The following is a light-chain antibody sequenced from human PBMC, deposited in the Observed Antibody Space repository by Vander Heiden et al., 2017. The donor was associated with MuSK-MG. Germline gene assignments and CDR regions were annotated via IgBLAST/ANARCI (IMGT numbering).Light chain of an antibody. Sequence: EIVLTQSPATLSLSPGERATLSCRASQSVSRYLAWYQQKPGQALRLLIYDASNRANGIPDRFSGSGSGTDFTLTSSGREHEDFAVYYGQQRDTLYTFGQGTKVDI. CDR1: QSVSRY. J-gene: IGKJ2*01. CDR2: DAS. CDR3: QQRDTLYT. V-gene: IGKV3-11*01.